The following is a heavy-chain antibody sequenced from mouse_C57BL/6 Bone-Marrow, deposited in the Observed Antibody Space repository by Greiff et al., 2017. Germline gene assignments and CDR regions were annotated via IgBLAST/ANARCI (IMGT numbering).Heavy chain of an antibody. Sequence: VQRVESDAELVKPGASVKISCKVSGYTFTDHTIHWMKQRPEQGLEWIGYIYPRDGSTKYNEKFKGKATLTADKSSSTAYMQLNSLTSEDSAVYFCARDGSSYPAWFAYWGQGTLVTVSA. J-gene: IGHJ3*01. CDR3: ARDGSSYPAWFAY. CDR2: IYPRDGST. V-gene: IGHV1-78*01. CDR1: GYTFTDHT. D-gene: IGHD1-1*01.